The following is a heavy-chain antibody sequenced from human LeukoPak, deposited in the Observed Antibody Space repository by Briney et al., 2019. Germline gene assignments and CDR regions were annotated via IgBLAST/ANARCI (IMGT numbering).Heavy chain of an antibody. D-gene: IGHD3-22*01. V-gene: IGHV4-34*01. J-gene: IGHJ5*02. CDR1: GGSFSGYY. Sequence: SETLSLTCAVYGGSFSGYYWSWIRQPPGKGLEWIGEINHGGSTNYNPSLKSRVTISVDTSKNQFSLKLSSVTAADTAVYYCARSITMIVVVITTFWGFDPWGQGTLVTVSS. CDR3: ARSITMIVVVITTFWGFDP. CDR2: INHGGST.